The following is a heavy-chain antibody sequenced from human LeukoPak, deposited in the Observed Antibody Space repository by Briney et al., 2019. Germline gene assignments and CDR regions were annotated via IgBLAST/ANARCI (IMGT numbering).Heavy chain of an antibody. CDR2: INPNSGGT. Sequence: ASVKVSCKASGYTFTGYYMHWVRQAPGQGLERMGWINPNSGGTNYAQKFQGRVTMTRDTSISTAYMELSRLRSDDTAVYYCARTPRVGATPLGFDYWGQGTLVTVSS. V-gene: IGHV1-2*02. D-gene: IGHD1-26*01. CDR3: ARTPRVGATPLGFDY. CDR1: GYTFTGYY. J-gene: IGHJ4*02.